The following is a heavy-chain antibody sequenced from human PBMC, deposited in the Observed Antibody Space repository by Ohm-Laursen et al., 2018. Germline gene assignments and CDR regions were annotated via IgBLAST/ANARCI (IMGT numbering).Heavy chain of an antibody. CDR1: GFSLSTSGMC. Sequence: TQTLTLTCTFSGFSLSTSGMCVSWIRQPPGKALEWLARLDWDDDKYYSTSLKTRLTISKDTSKNQVVLTMTNMDPVDTATYYCARSSVAGTRGWFDPWGQGTLVTVSS. CDR2: LDWDDDK. D-gene: IGHD6-19*01. J-gene: IGHJ5*02. CDR3: ARSSVAGTRGWFDP. V-gene: IGHV2-70*11.